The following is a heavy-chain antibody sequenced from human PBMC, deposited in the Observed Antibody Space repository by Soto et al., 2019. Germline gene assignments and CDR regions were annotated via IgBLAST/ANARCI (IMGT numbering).Heavy chain of an antibody. CDR1: GASIRSGGFY. CDR2: FYYSGNA. CDR3: ARAMGAVNYFDY. D-gene: IGHD3-10*01. Sequence: QVQLQESGPGLVKPPQTLSLTCTVSGASIRSGGFYWSWIRQHPEKGLEWIGYFYYSGNAYYNPSLRSRLTISGDASKNQFSLNLSSVTAADTAVHFCARAMGAVNYFDYWGQGILVTVSS. V-gene: IGHV4-31*03. J-gene: IGHJ4*02.